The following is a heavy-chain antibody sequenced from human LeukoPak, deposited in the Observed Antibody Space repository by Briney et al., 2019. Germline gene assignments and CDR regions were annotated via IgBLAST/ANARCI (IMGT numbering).Heavy chain of an antibody. J-gene: IGHJ4*02. D-gene: IGHD2-21*01. V-gene: IGHV4-39*01. Sequence: SETLSLPCTVSVGSHSSSHYYGGWIRQPPAKGLEWIGSIYYSGSLYYNPSLTSRVTISVDTSKNQFSLKLSSVTAADTAVYYCARLVASITSFDYWGQGTLVTVSS. CDR3: ARLVASITSFDY. CDR2: IYYSGSL. CDR1: VGSHSSSHYY.